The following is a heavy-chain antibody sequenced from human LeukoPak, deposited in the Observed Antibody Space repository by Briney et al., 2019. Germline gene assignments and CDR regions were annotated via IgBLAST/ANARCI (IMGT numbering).Heavy chain of an antibody. Sequence: PGGSLRLSCAASGFTFSSYAMSWVRQAPGKGLEWVSAISGSSGSTYYADSVKGRFTISRDNSENTLYLQMNSLRAEDTAVYYCAKDYDILTGSEYWGQGTLVTVSS. D-gene: IGHD3-9*01. CDR2: ISGSSGST. J-gene: IGHJ4*02. CDR1: GFTFSSYA. V-gene: IGHV3-23*01. CDR3: AKDYDILTGSEY.